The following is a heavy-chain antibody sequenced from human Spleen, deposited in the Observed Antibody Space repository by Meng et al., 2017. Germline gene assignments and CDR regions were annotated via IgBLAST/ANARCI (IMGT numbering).Heavy chain of an antibody. V-gene: IGHV3-23*01. J-gene: IGHJ4*02. CDR2: ISGSGGST. D-gene: IGHD3-16*01. Sequence: GESLKISCAASGFTFSSYAMSWVRQAPGKGLEWVSAISGSGGSTYYADSVKGRFTISRDNSKNTLYLQMNSLRAEDTAVYYCAKDAASVWDPLDYWGQGNLVNVAS. CDR1: GFTFSSYA. CDR3: AKDAASVWDPLDY.